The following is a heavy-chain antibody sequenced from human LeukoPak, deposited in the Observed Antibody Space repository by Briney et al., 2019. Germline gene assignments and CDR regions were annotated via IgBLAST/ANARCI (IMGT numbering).Heavy chain of an antibody. J-gene: IGHJ4*02. D-gene: IGHD3-16*01. CDR2: ISSSGSTI. Sequence: GGSLRLSCAASGFTFSDYYMSWIRQAPGEGLEWVSYISSSGSTIYYADSVKGRFTISRDNAKNSLYLQMNSLRAEDTAVYYCASARHGNCVWDYWGQGTLVTVSS. V-gene: IGHV3-11*01. CDR1: GFTFSDYY. CDR3: ASARHGNCVWDY.